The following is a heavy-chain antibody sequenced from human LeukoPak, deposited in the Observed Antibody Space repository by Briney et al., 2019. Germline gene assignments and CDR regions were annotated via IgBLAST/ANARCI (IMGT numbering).Heavy chain of an antibody. CDR3: AKQLGYCSDGSCYFPY. Sequence: LRLSCAASGFTFSSSAMSWVRQAPGKGLEWVSAISNNGGYTYYADSVQGRFTISRDNSKSTLCLQMNSLRAEDTAVYYCAKQLGYCSDGSCYFPYWGQGTLVTVSS. D-gene: IGHD2-15*01. J-gene: IGHJ4*02. CDR2: ISNNGGYT. V-gene: IGHV3-23*01. CDR1: GFTFSSSA.